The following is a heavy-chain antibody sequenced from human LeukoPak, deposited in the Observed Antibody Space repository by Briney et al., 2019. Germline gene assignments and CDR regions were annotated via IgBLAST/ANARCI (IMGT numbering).Heavy chain of an antibody. CDR3: ARVAGVSYNYFDS. CDR1: GYTFITYG. CDR2: ITPYNGDT. D-gene: IGHD1-26*01. Sequence: ASVNVSCKASGYTFITYGLTWVRQAPGQGLEWMGWITPYNGDTNYAQNLQDRVTMTTDTSTSTAYMELRSLRSDDTAVYFCARVAGVSYNYFDSWGQGTLVTVSS. V-gene: IGHV1-18*01. J-gene: IGHJ4*02.